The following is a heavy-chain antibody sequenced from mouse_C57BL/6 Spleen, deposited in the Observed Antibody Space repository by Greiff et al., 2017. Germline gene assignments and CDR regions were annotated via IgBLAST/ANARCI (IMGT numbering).Heavy chain of an antibody. Sequence: QVQLQQPGAELVKPGASVKLSCKASGYTFTSYWMHWVKQRPGRGLEWIGRIDPNSGGTKYNEKFKSKATLTVDKPSSTAYMQLSSLTSEDSAVYYCAREDTTVVDTPLFAYWGQGTLVTVSA. J-gene: IGHJ3*01. D-gene: IGHD1-1*01. CDR1: GYTFTSYW. CDR3: AREDTTVVDTPLFAY. V-gene: IGHV1-72*01. CDR2: IDPNSGGT.